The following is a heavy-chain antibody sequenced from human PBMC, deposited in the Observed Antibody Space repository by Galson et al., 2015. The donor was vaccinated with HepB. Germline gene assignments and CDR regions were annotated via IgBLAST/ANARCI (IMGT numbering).Heavy chain of an antibody. J-gene: IGHJ4*02. D-gene: IGHD4-11*01. CDR1: GYTFTSYF. V-gene: IGHV1-46*01. Sequence: SVKVSCKASGYTFTSYFLHWVRQAPGQGLVWMGMINPFSGATSNAQKFQGRLTMTRDTSTSTVYMALSGLKSEDTAVYYCARDVRREDYSNNGLDYWGQGTLVTVPS. CDR3: ARDVRREDYSNNGLDY. CDR2: INPFSGAT.